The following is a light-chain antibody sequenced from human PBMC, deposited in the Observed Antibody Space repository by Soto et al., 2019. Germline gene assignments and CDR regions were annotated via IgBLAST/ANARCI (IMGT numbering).Light chain of an antibody. CDR3: CSYADNNDYV. CDR1: SSDIGGYNY. Sequence: QSALTQPASVSGSPGQSITISCTGTSSDIGGYNYVSWYQQHPGKAPKLMIYDVSNRPSGVSNRFSGSKSGNTASLTISGRQAEDEADYYCCSYADNNDYVFGTGTKLTVL. V-gene: IGLV2-14*03. CDR2: DVS. J-gene: IGLJ1*01.